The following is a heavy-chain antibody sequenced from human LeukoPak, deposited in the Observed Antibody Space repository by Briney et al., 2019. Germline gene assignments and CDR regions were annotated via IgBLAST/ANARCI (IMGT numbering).Heavy chain of an antibody. Sequence: GGSLRLSCAASGFTFSSYAMNWVRRAPGKGLEWVSYISDSGGAIYYADSVKGRFTISRDNAKNSLYLQMNSLRAEDTAVYYCARPPSITNPYYGMDVWGQGTTVTVSS. CDR1: GFTFSSYA. V-gene: IGHV3-48*03. CDR2: ISDSGGAI. J-gene: IGHJ6*02. D-gene: IGHD3-3*01. CDR3: ARPPSITNPYYGMDV.